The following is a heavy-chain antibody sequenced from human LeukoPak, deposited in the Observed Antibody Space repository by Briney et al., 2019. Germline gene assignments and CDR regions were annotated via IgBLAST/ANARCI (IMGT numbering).Heavy chain of an antibody. Sequence: PGGSLRLSCAASGFPFSNYAMSWVRQAPGKGLEWVSAIRGSGDRTYYADSVKGRFTISRDNPKNTLYLQMDSLRAEDTAVYYCAKDGYQLPSLFDYWGQGTLVTVSS. CDR2: IRGSGDRT. CDR1: GFPFSNYA. J-gene: IGHJ4*02. V-gene: IGHV3-23*01. D-gene: IGHD2-2*01. CDR3: AKDGYQLPSLFDY.